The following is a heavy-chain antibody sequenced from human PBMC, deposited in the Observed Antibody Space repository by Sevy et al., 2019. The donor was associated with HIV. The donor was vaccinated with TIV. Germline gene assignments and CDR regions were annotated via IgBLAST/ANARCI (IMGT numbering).Heavy chain of an antibody. Sequence: GGSLRLSCAASGFTVSSNYMSWVRQAPGKGLEWVSVIYSCGSTHYADSVEGRFTISRDNSKNTLYLQMNSLRAEDTAVYYCAKTINSGGGVVPAANYYYYGLDVWGQGTTVTVSS. CDR2: IYSCGST. CDR1: GFTVSSNY. V-gene: IGHV3-53*01. CDR3: AKTINSGGGVVPAANYYYYGLDV. J-gene: IGHJ6*02. D-gene: IGHD2-2*01.